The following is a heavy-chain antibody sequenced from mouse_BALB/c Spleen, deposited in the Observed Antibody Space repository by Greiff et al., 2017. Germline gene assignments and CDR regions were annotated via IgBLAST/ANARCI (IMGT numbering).Heavy chain of an antibody. CDR1: GYTFTSYW. Sequence: EVQLQQSGTVLARPGASVKMSCKASGYTFTSYWMHWVKQRPGQGLEWIGAIYPGNSDTSYNQKFKGKAKLTAVTSTSTAYMELSSLTNEDSAVYYCTREEAYYGSFLDYWGQGTSVTVSS. CDR2: IYPGNSDT. D-gene: IGHD1-1*01. CDR3: TREEAYYGSFLDY. J-gene: IGHJ4*01. V-gene: IGHV1-5*01.